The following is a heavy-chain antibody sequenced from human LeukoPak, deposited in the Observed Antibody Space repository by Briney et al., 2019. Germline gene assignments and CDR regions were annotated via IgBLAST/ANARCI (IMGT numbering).Heavy chain of an antibody. J-gene: IGHJ4*02. CDR3: ARGGSVVVPADPSLDY. CDR2: INAGNGNT. Sequence: ASVKVSCKASGYTFTGYAMHWVRQAPGQRLEWMGWINAGNGNTKYSQKFQGRVTITRDTSASTAYMELSSLRSEDTAVYYCARGGSVVVPADPSLDYWGQGTLVTVSS. D-gene: IGHD2-2*01. CDR1: GYTFTGYA. V-gene: IGHV1-3*01.